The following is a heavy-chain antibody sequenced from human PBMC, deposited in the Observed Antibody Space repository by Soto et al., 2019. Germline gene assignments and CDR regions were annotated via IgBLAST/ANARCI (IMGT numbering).Heavy chain of an antibody. CDR2: INHSGRT. Sequence: QVQLQQWGAGLLKPSETLSLTCAVYGGSFSGYYWSWIRQPPGKGLELIGEINHSGRTNYNPSLKHRATIPVDTSKNQFSLKLSSVTAADTSVYYCARRLLYNWFDPWGQGTLVTVSS. CDR3: ARRLLYNWFDP. CDR1: GGSFSGYY. V-gene: IGHV4-34*01. J-gene: IGHJ5*02.